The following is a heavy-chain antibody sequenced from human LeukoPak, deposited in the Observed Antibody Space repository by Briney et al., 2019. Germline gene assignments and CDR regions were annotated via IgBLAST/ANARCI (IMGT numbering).Heavy chain of an antibody. CDR2: ISGSGGNT. CDR1: GFTFSSYA. J-gene: IGHJ4*02. CDR3: AKATVTTFADYFDY. V-gene: IGHV3-23*01. D-gene: IGHD4-11*01. Sequence: GRSLRLSCAASGFTFSSYAMSWVRQVPGKGLEWVSGISGSGGNTHSADSVKGRFTISRDNSKNTLYLQMNSLRAEDTAVYYCAKATVTTFADYFDYWGQGTLVTVSS.